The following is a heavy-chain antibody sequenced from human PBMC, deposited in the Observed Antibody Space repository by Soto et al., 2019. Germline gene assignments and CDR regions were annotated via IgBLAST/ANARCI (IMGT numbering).Heavy chain of an antibody. CDR3: ARGSGYIDGLDAFDV. CDR2: IFYSGVT. J-gene: IGHJ3*01. V-gene: IGHV4-30-4*01. Sequence: QVQLQESGPGLVKPSQTLSLTCTVSGGSISSGDYYWSWIRQPPGKGLEWIGYIFYSGVTYYTPSLKSRVTISVDTSKYQFSLKWSSVTAADTAVYYCARGSGYIDGLDAFDVWGQGTMVTVSS. D-gene: IGHD5-18*01. CDR1: GGSISSGDYY.